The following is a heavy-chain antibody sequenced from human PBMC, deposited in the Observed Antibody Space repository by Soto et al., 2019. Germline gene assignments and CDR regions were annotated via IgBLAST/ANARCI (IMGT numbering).Heavy chain of an antibody. CDR1: GFTFSSYA. V-gene: IGHV3-23*01. D-gene: IGHD3-3*01. CDR2: ISGSGGST. Sequence: GGSLRLSCAASGFTFSSYAMSWVRQAPGKGLGWVSAISGSGGSTYYAESVKGRFTISRDNSKNTLYLQMNSLRAEDTAVYYCARDGAITIFGVVLLGLPDYWGQGTLVSVAS. J-gene: IGHJ4*02. CDR3: ARDGAITIFGVVLLGLPDY.